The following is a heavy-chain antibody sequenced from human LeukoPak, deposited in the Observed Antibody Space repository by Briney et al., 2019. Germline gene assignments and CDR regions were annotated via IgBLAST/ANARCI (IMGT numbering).Heavy chain of an antibody. V-gene: IGHV4-59*10. J-gene: IGHJ4*02. CDR2: IYASGST. CDR1: GGSFSGYY. CDR3: ARGEATVTPFFDC. Sequence: NASETLSLTCAVYGGSFSGYYWSWIRQPAGKGLEWIGRIYASGSTNYNPSLKSRVTMSVDTSKNQFSLKLNSVTAADTAVYYCARGEATVTPFFDCWGQGTLVTVSS. D-gene: IGHD4-17*01.